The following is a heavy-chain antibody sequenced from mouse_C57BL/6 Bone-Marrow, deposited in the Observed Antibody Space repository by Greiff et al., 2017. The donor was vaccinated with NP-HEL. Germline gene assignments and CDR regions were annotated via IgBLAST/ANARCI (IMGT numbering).Heavy chain of an antibody. Sequence: VQLQQSGPELVKPGASVKISCKASGYAFSSSWMNWVKQRPGKGLEWIGRIYPGDGDTNYTGKFKGKATLTADKSSSTAYMQLSSLTSEDSAVYFCARLPHYYGSSYWYFDVWGTGTTVTVSS. CDR2: IYPGDGDT. V-gene: IGHV1-82*01. CDR3: ARLPHYYGSSYWYFDV. J-gene: IGHJ1*03. D-gene: IGHD1-1*01. CDR1: GYAFSSSW.